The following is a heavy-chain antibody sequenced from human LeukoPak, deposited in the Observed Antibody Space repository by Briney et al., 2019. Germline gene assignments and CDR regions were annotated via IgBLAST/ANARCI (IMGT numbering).Heavy chain of an antibody. CDR1: RFTLSYYW. J-gene: IGHJ4*02. D-gene: IGHD3-10*01. Sequence: GGSLRLSCAASRFTLSYYWMHWVRQAPGKGLVWVSRINSDGSSTSYADSVKGRFTISRDNAKNTLYLQMNSLRAEDTAVYYCARGPVGTFDYWGQGTLVTVSS. CDR2: INSDGSST. V-gene: IGHV3-74*01. CDR3: ARGPVGTFDY.